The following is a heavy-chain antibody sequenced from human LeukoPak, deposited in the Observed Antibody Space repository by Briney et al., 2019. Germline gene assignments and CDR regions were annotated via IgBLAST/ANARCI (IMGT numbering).Heavy chain of an antibody. J-gene: IGHJ6*02. D-gene: IGHD3-3*01. CDR2: IIPIFGTA. Sequence: GASVTVSFTASGYTFTSYYMHWVRQAPGQGLEWMGGIIPIFGTANYAQKFQGRVTITADESTSTAYMELSSLRSEDTAVYYCARERPHYDFSPAPYYYYGMDVWGQGTTVTVSS. CDR1: GYTFTSYY. CDR3: ARERPHYDFSPAPYYYYGMDV. V-gene: IGHV1-69*13.